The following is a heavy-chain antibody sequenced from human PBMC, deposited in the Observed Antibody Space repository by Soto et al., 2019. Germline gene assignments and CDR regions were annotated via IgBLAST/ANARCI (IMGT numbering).Heavy chain of an antibody. J-gene: IGHJ6*02. Sequence: PSETLSLTCAVSGGSISSSNWWSWVRQPPGKGLEWIGEIYRSGSTNYNPSLKSRVTISVDKSKNQFSLKLSSVTAADTAVYYCARVKTGTKNYYYYGMDVWGQGTTVTVSS. V-gene: IGHV4-4*02. CDR3: ARVKTGTKNYYYYGMDV. CDR1: GGSISSSNW. D-gene: IGHD1-1*01. CDR2: IYRSGST.